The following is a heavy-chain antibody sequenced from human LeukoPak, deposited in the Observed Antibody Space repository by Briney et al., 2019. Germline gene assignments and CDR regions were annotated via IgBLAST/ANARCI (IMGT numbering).Heavy chain of an antibody. CDR2: IWYDGSNK. Sequence: PGGSLRLSCAASGFKFSTYGIHWVRQAPGKGLEWVGVIWYDGSNKIYAESVKGRFTISRDNSKNTLYLQMNSLRAEDTAVYYCARGLGRELDGAFDIWGQGTMVTVSS. CDR1: GFKFSTYG. V-gene: IGHV3-33*01. D-gene: IGHD3-10*01. CDR3: ARGLGRELDGAFDI. J-gene: IGHJ3*02.